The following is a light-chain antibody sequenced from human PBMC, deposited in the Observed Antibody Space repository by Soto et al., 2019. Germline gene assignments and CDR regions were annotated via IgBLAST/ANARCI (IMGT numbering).Light chain of an antibody. J-gene: IGKJ4*01. V-gene: IGKV3-20*01. CDR2: DAS. CDR1: QSVSIH. Sequence: EIVLTQSPGTLSRSAGERATLSFMASQSVSIHLAWYQQKPGQAPRLLIYDASSRATGIPDRFSGGGSGTGFTLTISRLEPEDFAVYYCQQFSSYPLTFGGGTKVDIK. CDR3: QQFSSYPLT.